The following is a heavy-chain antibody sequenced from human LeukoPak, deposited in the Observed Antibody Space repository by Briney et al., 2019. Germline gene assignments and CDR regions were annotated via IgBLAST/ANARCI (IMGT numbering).Heavy chain of an antibody. CDR1: GGSFSGYY. V-gene: IGHV4-34*01. CDR2: INHSGST. CDR3: ARRSYYDSSGYYYY. Sequence: SETLSLTCAVYGGSFSGYYWSWIRQPPGKGLEWIGEINHSGSTNYNPSLKSRVTISVDTSKNQFSLKLSSVTAADTAVYYCARRSYYDSSGYYYYWGQGTLVTVSS. D-gene: IGHD3-22*01. J-gene: IGHJ4*02.